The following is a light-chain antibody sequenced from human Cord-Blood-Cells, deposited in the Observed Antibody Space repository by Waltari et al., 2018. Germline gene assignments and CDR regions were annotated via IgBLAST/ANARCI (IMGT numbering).Light chain of an antibody. Sequence: QSALTQPASVSGSPGQSITISLTGTSRDAGSYNLVPWYQQHPGEAPKLMMYEGSKRPSGVSNRFSGSKSGNTASLTISGLQAEDEADYYCCSYAGSSTYVFGTGTKVTGL. CDR3: CSYAGSSTYV. CDR2: EGS. J-gene: IGLJ1*01. V-gene: IGLV2-23*01. CDR1: SRDAGSYNL.